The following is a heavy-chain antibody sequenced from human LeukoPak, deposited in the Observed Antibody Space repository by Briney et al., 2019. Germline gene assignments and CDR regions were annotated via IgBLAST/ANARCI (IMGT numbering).Heavy chain of an antibody. Sequence: PSETLSLTCTVSGGSISSSSYYWGWIRQPAGKGLEWIGRIYSSGSTNHSPSLKSRVTMSVATSKNQFSLKLRSVTAADTAVYYCARDPGQYGSGARGGFDIWGQGTMVSVSS. CDR1: GGSISSSSYY. J-gene: IGHJ3*02. CDR3: ARDPGQYGSGARGGFDI. V-gene: IGHV4-61*02. CDR2: IYSSGST. D-gene: IGHD3-10*01.